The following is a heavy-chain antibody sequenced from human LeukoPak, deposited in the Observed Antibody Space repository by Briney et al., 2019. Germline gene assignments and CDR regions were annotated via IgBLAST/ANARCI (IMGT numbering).Heavy chain of an antibody. J-gene: IGHJ5*02. Sequence: SETLSLTCSVSGASINSYYWNWIRQPPGKGLEWIGNTYSSGSTNYNPSLKSRDTISLDTSKNQFSLKMSSVTAADTAVYYCAKDWELGSWGQGTLVTVSS. D-gene: IGHD1-26*01. V-gene: IGHV4-59*01. CDR1: GASINSYY. CDR3: AKDWELGS. CDR2: TYSSGST.